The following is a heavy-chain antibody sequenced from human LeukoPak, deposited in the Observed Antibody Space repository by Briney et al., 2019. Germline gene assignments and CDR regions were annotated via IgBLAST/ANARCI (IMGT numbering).Heavy chain of an antibody. J-gene: IGHJ4*02. V-gene: IGHV1-58*02. CDR2: IVVGSGNT. Sequence: SVKVSSKASGFTFTSSAMQWVRQARGQRLEWIGWIVVGSGNTNYAQKFQERVTITRDMSTSTAYMELSSLRSEDTAVYYCAAIHYAQTGYFDYWGQGTLVTVSS. D-gene: IGHD1-1*01. CDR3: AAIHYAQTGYFDY. CDR1: GFTFTSSA.